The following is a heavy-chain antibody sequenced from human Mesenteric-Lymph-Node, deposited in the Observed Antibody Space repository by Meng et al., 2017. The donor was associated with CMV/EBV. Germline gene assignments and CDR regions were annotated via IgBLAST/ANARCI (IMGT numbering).Heavy chain of an antibody. V-gene: IGHV3-74*01. D-gene: IGHD3/OR15-3a*01. CDR1: GFTFRTYW. Sequence: GGSLRLSCAASGFTFRTYWMHWVRQVPGKGLVWVSCVNSDGSITIYADSVKGRFTISRDNVKNTLYLEMNSLRAEDTALYYCARIGTGLASRYDNWGQGILVTVSS. CDR2: VNSDGSIT. J-gene: IGHJ4*02. CDR3: ARIGTGLASRYDN.